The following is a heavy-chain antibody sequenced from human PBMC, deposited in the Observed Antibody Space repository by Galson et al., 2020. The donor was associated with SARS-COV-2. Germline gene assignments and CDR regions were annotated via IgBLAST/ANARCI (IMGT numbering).Heavy chain of an antibody. CDR1: GFTFDDYA. CDR3: AKDTGAGGYNWFDP. CDR2: ISWNSGSI. D-gene: IGHD3-10*01. J-gene: IGHJ5*02. V-gene: IGHV3-9*01. Sequence: SLKISCAASGFTFDDYAMHWVRQAPGKGLEWVSGISWNSGSIGYADSVKGRFTISRDNAKNSLYLQMNSLRAEDTALYYCAKDTGAGGYNWFDPWGQGTLVTVSS.